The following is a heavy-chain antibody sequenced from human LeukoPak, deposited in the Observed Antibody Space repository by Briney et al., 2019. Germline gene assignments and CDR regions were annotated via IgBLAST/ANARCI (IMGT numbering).Heavy chain of an antibody. CDR1: GFTFYTYS. V-gene: IGHV3-48*02. CDR2: INSISSAI. D-gene: IGHD3-3*01. Sequence: GGSLRLFCAASGFTFYTYSMNWVRQAPGKGLEWVSYINSISSAIYYADSVKGRFTISRDNAKNSLYLQMNSLRDEDTAVYYCARDWSSAFDIWGQGTMVTVSS. CDR3: ARDWSSAFDI. J-gene: IGHJ3*02.